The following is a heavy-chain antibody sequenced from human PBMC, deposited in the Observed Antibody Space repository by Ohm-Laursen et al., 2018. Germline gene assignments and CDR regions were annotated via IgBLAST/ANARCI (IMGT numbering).Heavy chain of an antibody. CDR3: AKEATIFGVVDY. D-gene: IGHD3-3*01. CDR1: GFTFSDYY. V-gene: IGHV3-9*01. J-gene: IGHJ4*02. Sequence: SLRLSCSASGFTFSDYYISWVRQAPGKGLEWVSGISWNSGSIGYADSVKGRFTISRDNAKNSLYLQMNSLRAEDTALYYCAKEATIFGVVDYWGQGTLVTVSS. CDR2: ISWNSGSI.